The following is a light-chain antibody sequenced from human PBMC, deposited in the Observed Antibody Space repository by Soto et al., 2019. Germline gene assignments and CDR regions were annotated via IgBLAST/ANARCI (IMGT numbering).Light chain of an antibody. CDR1: SSDVGGYNY. CDR3: SSYTASSTLV. J-gene: IGLJ1*01. Sequence: QSALTQPASVSGSPGQSITISCTGTSSDVGGYNYVPWSQQHPGKAPKLLISEVSNRPSGVSNRFSGSKSGNTASLTISGLQADDEADYYCSSYTASSTLVFGTGTKLTVL. CDR2: EVS. V-gene: IGLV2-14*03.